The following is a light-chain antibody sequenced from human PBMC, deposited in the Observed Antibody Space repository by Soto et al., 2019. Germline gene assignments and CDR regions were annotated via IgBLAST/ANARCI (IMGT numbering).Light chain of an antibody. V-gene: IGLV1-44*01. CDR1: SSNIGTSS. CDR3: AAWDDSLNGHV. Sequence: QSVLTQPHSASGTPGQRVTISCSGSSSNIGTSSVHWFQQLQGTAPKLLISTTNQRPSGVPERFSGSKSGTSASLAISGLQSEDEADYYCAAWDDSLNGHVFGTGTKLTVL. J-gene: IGLJ1*01. CDR2: TTN.